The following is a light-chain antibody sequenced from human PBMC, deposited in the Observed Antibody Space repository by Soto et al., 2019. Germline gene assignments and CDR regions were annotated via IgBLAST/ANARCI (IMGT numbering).Light chain of an antibody. V-gene: IGLV2-8*01. CDR2: DVS. CDR1: SSDVGAYDY. Sequence: QSALTQPPSASGSPGQSVTISCTGTSSDVGAYDYVSWYQQPPGKAPKLIIYDVSKRPSGVPDRFSASKSGNTASLTVSGLQAEDEADYYCCSYAGSYTSLFGGGTKLTVL. CDR3: CSYAGSYTSL. J-gene: IGLJ3*02.